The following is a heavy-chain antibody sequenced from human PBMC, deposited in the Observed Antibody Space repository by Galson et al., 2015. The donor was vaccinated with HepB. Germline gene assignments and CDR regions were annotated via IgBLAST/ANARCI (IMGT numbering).Heavy chain of an antibody. D-gene: IGHD3-9*01. CDR3: AREAPLYYDILTGSDPS. CDR1: GFTFSSYS. J-gene: IGHJ4*02. CDR2: ISSSSSTI. V-gene: IGHV3-48*02. Sequence: SLRLSCAASGFTFSSYSMNWVRQAPGKGLEWVSYISSSSSTIYYADSVKGRFTISRDNAKNSLYLQMNSLRDEDTAVYYCAREAPLYYDILTGSDPSWGQGTLVTVSS.